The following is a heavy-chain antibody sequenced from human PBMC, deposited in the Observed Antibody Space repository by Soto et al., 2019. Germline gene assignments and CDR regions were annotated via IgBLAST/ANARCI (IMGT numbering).Heavy chain of an antibody. Sequence: GGSLRLSCAASGFTFSSYGMHWVRQAPGKGLEWVAVIWYDGSNKYYADSVKGRFTISRDNSKNTLYLQMNSLRAEDTAVYYCARDRSAYDILTGYYQNPFDYWGQGTLVTVSS. CDR1: GFTFSSYG. V-gene: IGHV3-33*01. J-gene: IGHJ4*02. CDR2: IWYDGSNK. D-gene: IGHD3-9*01. CDR3: ARDRSAYDILTGYYQNPFDY.